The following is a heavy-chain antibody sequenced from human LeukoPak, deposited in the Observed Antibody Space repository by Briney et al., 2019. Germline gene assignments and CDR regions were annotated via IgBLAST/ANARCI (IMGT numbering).Heavy chain of an antibody. CDR3: AIDDFSSARAFDI. Sequence: GSSVKVSCKASGGTFNKYSISWVRQAPGQGPEWMGGVIPMFVTANYAQKFQGRLTITADKSTSTAYMELSSLRSEDTAVYYCAIDDFSSARAFDIWGQGTMVTVSS. V-gene: IGHV1-69*06. D-gene: IGHD6-13*01. CDR1: GGTFNKYS. CDR2: VIPMFVTA. J-gene: IGHJ3*02.